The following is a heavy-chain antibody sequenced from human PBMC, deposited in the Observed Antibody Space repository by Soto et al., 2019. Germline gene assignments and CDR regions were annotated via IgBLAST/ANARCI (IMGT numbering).Heavy chain of an antibody. CDR2: INVANGNT. Sequence: QVHLVQSGAGVRKPGASVTLSCKTSGYTFTDYAIHWVRQAPGQRPEWMGWINVANGNTKYSPKCQGRVTFTSDTSASTVYMEVSSLRSEDTAVYYCAREYFDMLTGFYSHDYWGQGTLVTVSS. D-gene: IGHD3-9*01. J-gene: IGHJ4*02. CDR3: AREYFDMLTGFYSHDY. V-gene: IGHV1-3*01. CDR1: GYTFTDYA.